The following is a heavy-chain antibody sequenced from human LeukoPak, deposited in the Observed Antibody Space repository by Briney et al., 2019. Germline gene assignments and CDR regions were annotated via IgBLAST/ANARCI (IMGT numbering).Heavy chain of an antibody. D-gene: IGHD6-13*01. CDR2: ISSSSSYI. V-gene: IGHV3-21*01. CDR1: GLTFNNYS. J-gene: IGHJ3*02. Sequence: GGSLRLSCAASGLTFNNYSMNWLPQAPGKGLEWVSSISSSSSYIYYADSVKGRFTISRDNAKNSLYLQMNSLRAEDTAVYYCATSRRSSSWYPHDAFDIWGQGTMVTVSS. CDR3: ATSRRSSSWYPHDAFDI.